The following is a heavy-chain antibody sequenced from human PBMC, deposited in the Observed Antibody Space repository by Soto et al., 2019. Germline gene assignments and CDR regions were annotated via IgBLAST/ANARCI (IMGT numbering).Heavy chain of an antibody. CDR1: GFTFSNYD. J-gene: IGHJ6*02. Sequence: GGSLRLSCAASGFTFSNYDMHWVRQAPGKGLEWVAVISYDGSNKYYADSVRGRFTISRDNSKNTLYLQMNSLRADDTAVYYCARDRGYDAHDYYYNAMDVWGQGTTVTVSS. D-gene: IGHD2-15*01. CDR3: ARDRGYDAHDYYYNAMDV. V-gene: IGHV3-30*03. CDR2: ISYDGSNK.